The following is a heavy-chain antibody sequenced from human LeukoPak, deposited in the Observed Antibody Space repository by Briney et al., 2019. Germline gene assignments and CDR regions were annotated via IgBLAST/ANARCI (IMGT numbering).Heavy chain of an antibody. Sequence: GGSLRLSCAASGFTFSSYGMHWVRQAPGKGLGWVAVISYDGSNKYYADSVKGRFTISRDNSKNTLYLQMNSLRAEDTAVYYCAKDSYDFWSGYPDFYYYGMDVWGQGTTVTVSS. V-gene: IGHV3-30*18. CDR1: GFTFSSYG. D-gene: IGHD3-3*01. J-gene: IGHJ6*02. CDR3: AKDSYDFWSGYPDFYYYGMDV. CDR2: ISYDGSNK.